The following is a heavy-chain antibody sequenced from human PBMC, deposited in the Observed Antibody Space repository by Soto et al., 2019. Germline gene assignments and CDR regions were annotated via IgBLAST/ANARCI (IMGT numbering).Heavy chain of an antibody. CDR2: ISGSGTNI. V-gene: IGHV3-23*01. J-gene: IGHJ4*02. D-gene: IGHD3-22*01. CDR1: GFTFSSHA. CDR3: AKVTTFYYGTSGANFDY. Sequence: GGSLRLSCAASGFTFSSHAISWFRQAPGKGLEWVSVISGSGTNIHDADSAKGRFTISRDNSKNTLYLQMSSLRAEDTAVYYCAKVTTFYYGTSGANFDYWGQGALVTVSS.